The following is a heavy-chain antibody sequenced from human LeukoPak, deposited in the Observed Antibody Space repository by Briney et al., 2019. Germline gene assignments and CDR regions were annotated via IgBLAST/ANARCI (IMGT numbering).Heavy chain of an antibody. J-gene: IGHJ5*02. CDR2: ISSSGSTI. CDR3: ARVMADIVVVPAAMLFDP. D-gene: IGHD2-2*01. CDR1: GFTFSSYE. Sequence: GGSLRLSCAASGFTFSSYEMNWVRQAPGKGLEWVSYISSSGSTIYYADSVKGRFTISRDKAKNSLYLQMNSLRAEDTAVYYCARVMADIVVVPAAMLFDPWGQGTLVTVSS. V-gene: IGHV3-48*03.